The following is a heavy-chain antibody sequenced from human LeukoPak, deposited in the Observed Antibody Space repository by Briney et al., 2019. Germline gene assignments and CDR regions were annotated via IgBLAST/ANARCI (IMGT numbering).Heavy chain of an antibody. CDR3: AREYYDSGWNNWFDP. Sequence: GGSLRLSCAASGFTFSSYGMHWVRQAPGKGLEWVSVIYSGGSTYYADSVKGRFTISRDNSKNTLYLQMNSLRAEDTAVYYCAREYYDSGWNNWFDPWGQGTLVTVSS. D-gene: IGHD6-19*01. CDR1: GFTFSSYG. V-gene: IGHV3-53*01. J-gene: IGHJ5*02. CDR2: IYSGGST.